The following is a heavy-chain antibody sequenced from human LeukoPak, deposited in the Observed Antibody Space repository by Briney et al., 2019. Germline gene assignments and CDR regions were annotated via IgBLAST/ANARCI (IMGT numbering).Heavy chain of an antibody. D-gene: IGHD6-13*01. CDR1: GYTFTDYN. J-gene: IGHJ4*02. CDR3: VRVTGRGSSWSRLLDY. CDR2: INPNSGGT. Sequence: ASVKVTCKASGYTFTDYNMHWVRQAPGQGNEWMGWINPNSGGTDYAQKFQGRVTMTRDTSISTAYMELSRLRSDDTAVYYCVRVTGRGSSWSRLLDYWGQGTLVTVSS. V-gene: IGHV1-2*02.